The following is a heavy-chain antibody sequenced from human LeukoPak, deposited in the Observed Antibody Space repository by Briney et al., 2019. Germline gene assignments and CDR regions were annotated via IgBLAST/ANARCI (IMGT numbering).Heavy chain of an antibody. J-gene: IGHJ3*02. CDR2: IYWNDDK. CDR1: GLSLSTSGVG. V-gene: IGHV2-5*01. CDR3: AHSRQWLGTGDAFDK. Sequence: SGPTLVNPTQTLTLTCTFSGLSLSTSGVGVGWIRQPPGKSLEWLALIYWNDDKRYIPSLRSSLTITKDTSKNQVVLTMTNMDPVDTATYYCAHSRQWLGTGDAFDKWGQGTMVTVSS. D-gene: IGHD6-19*01.